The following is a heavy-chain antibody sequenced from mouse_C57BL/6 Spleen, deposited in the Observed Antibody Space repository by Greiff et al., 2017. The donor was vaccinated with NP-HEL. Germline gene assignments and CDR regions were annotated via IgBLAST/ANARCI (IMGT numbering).Heavy chain of an antibody. CDR1: GYTFTSYW. J-gene: IGHJ1*03. V-gene: IGHV1-59*01. D-gene: IGHD1-1*01. CDR2: IDPSDSYT. CDR3: ARGTVVATDWYFDV. Sequence: QVQLQQPGAELVRPGTSVKLSCKASGYTFTSYWMHWVKQRPGQGLEWIGVIDPSDSYTNYNQKFKGKATLTVDTSSSTAYMQLSSLTSEDSAVYYCARGTVVATDWYFDVWGTGTTVTVSS.